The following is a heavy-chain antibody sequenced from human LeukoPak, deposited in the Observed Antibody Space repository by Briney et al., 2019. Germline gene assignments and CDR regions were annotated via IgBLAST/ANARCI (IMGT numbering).Heavy chain of an antibody. D-gene: IGHD2-15*01. J-gene: IGHJ4*02. V-gene: IGHV3-7*01. CDR1: GFTFSTYW. CDR3: ARGGLYCSVGSCYLVY. CDR2: IKQDGSEK. Sequence: GGSLRLSCAASGFTFSTYWMSWVRQAPGKGLEWVANIKQDGSEKYHVDSVKGRFTISRDNAKNSLYLQMNSLRAEDTAVYYCARGGLYCSVGSCYLVYWGQGTRVTVSS.